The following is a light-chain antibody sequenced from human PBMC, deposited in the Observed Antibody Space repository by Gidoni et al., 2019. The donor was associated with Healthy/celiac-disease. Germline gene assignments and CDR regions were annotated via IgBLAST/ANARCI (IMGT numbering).Light chain of an antibody. J-gene: IGKJ1*01. V-gene: IGKV4-1*01. CDR1: QSGLYSSNNKNY. Sequence: DIVMTQSPDSLAVSLGERATINCKSSQSGLYSSNNKNYLAWYQQKPGQPPKLLIYWASTRESGVPDRFSGSGSGTDFTLTISSLQAEDVAGYYCQQYYSTPWTFGQGTKVEIK. CDR2: WAS. CDR3: QQYYSTPWT.